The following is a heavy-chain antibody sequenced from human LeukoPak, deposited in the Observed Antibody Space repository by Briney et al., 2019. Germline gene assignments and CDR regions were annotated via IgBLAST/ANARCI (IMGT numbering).Heavy chain of an antibody. J-gene: IGHJ6*03. CDR2: INTNTGSP. Sequence: ASVKVSCKASGYTFSNYAMNWVRQAPGQGLEWMGWINTNTGSPTYAQGFTGRFVFSLDTSVSTAYLQISSLKAEDTAVYYCARDFHCSGGSCLYYYYYYMDVWGKGTTVTVSS. D-gene: IGHD2-15*01. V-gene: IGHV7-4-1*02. CDR1: GYTFSNYA. CDR3: ARDFHCSGGSCLYYYYYYMDV.